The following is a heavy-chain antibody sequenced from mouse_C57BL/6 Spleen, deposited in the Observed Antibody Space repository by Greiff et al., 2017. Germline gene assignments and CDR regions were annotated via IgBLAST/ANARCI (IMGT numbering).Heavy chain of an antibody. D-gene: IGHD1-1*01. Sequence: QVQLKQSGPELVKPGASVKISCKASGYAFSSSWMNWVKQRPGKGLEWIGRIYPGDGDTNYNGKFKGKATLTADKSSSTAYMQLSSLESEDSAVYFCARNYGDGAMDYWGQGTSVTVSS. CDR2: IYPGDGDT. J-gene: IGHJ4*01. V-gene: IGHV1-82*01. CDR1: GYAFSSSW. CDR3: ARNYGDGAMDY.